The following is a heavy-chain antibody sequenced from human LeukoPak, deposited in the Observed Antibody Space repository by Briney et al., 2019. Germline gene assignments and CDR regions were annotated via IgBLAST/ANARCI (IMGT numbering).Heavy chain of an antibody. V-gene: IGHV4-39*02. CDR3: ARDLGVTVRVVGTLQFDY. CDR2: NYYSRNT. J-gene: IGHJ4*02. Sequence: PSETLSLTCTVSGGSISSISYYWGWIRQPPGKGLEWNGTNYYSRNTYYNPSLKSRHTISVDTYQNQFSLKLISVTAADTAVYYCARDLGVTVRVVGTLQFDYWGQGTLVTVSS. CDR1: GGSISSISYY. D-gene: IGHD3-22*01.